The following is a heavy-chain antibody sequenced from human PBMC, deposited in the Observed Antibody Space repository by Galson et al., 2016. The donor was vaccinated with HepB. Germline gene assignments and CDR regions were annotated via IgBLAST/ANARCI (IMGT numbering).Heavy chain of an antibody. D-gene: IGHD2-2*03. Sequence: SLRLSCAASGFPFTTYWMHWVRHAPGKGLVWVSRINTDGSSTDYADSVKGRFTISRDNAKNTLYLQMNSLRAEDTAVYYCARGGVGYCTSTSCQDYYYHGMDVWGRGTAVTVSS. CDR3: ARGGVGYCTSTSCQDYYYHGMDV. V-gene: IGHV3-74*01. J-gene: IGHJ6*04. CDR1: GFPFTTYW. CDR2: INTDGSST.